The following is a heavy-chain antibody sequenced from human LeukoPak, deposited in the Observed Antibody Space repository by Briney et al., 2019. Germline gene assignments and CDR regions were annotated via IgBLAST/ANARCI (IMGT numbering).Heavy chain of an antibody. CDR3: AKDRGYCSSTSCLNWFDP. V-gene: IGHV3-23*01. CDR1: GFTFSSYA. CDR2: ISGSGGST. Sequence: GGSLRLSCAASGFTFSSYAMSWVRQAPGKGLEWVSAISGSGGSTYYADSVKGRFTISRDNSKNPLYLQMNSLRAEDTAVYYCAKDRGYCSSTSCLNWFDPWGQGTLVTVSS. D-gene: IGHD2-2*01. J-gene: IGHJ5*02.